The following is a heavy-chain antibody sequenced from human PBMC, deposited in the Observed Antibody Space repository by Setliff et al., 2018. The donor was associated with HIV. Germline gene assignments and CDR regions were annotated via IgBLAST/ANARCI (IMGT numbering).Heavy chain of an antibody. CDR2: IYNTGST. D-gene: IGHD1-26*01. CDR1: GGSISSGGFY. CDR3: ASRRAAMWHGLFVGFEN. Sequence: SETLSLTCTVTGGSISSGGFYWTWIRQHPGKGLEWIGYIYNTGSTYHSPSLESRVTISIDTSKNQFSLKLSSVTAADTAVYYCASRRAAMWHGLFVGFENWGQGTLVTVSS. V-gene: IGHV4-31*03. J-gene: IGHJ4*02.